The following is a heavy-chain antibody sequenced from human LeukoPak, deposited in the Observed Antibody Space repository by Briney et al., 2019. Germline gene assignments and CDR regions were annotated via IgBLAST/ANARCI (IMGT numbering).Heavy chain of an antibody. D-gene: IGHD1-1*01. CDR1: GYTFTSYG. CDR2: ISAYNGNT. CDR3: ARDVESGWPHYYYYYGMDV. V-gene: IGHV1-18*01. J-gene: IGHJ6*02. Sequence: EASVKVSCKASGYTFTSYGISWVRQAPGQGLEWMGWISAYNGNTNYAQKLQGRVTMTTDTSTSTAYMELRSLRSDDTAVYYCARDVESGWPHYYYYYGMDVWGQGTTVTVSS.